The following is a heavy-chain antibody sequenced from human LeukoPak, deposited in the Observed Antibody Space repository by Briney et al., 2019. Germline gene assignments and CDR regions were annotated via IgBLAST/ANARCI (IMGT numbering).Heavy chain of an antibody. CDR1: GGSFNAYY. Sequence: SETLSLTCAVYGGSFNAYYWTWIRQTPGKGLEWIGEINHSGNTNYNPSLESRVTISADTSKNQFSLNLGSVTAADTAIYYCARGLRFIQGPGYYYMDVWGRGTTVSVSS. D-gene: IGHD3-16*02. CDR3: ARGLRFIQGPGYYYMDV. J-gene: IGHJ6*03. CDR2: INHSGNT. V-gene: IGHV4-34*01.